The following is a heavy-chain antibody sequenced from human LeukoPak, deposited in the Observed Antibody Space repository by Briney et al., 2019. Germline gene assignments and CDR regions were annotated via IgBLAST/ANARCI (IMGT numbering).Heavy chain of an antibody. Sequence: SETLSLTCTVSGGSISSGGYYWSWIRQPPGKGLEWIGYIYHSGSTYYNPSLKSRVSISVDRSKNQFSLKLSSVTAADTAVYYCASGTGSFDYWGQGTLVTVSS. J-gene: IGHJ4*02. CDR2: IYHSGST. V-gene: IGHV4-30-2*01. D-gene: IGHD2-8*02. CDR1: GGSISSGGYY. CDR3: ASGTGSFDY.